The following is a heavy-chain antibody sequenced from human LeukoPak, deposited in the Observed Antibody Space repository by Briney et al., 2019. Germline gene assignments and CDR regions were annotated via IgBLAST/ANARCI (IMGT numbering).Heavy chain of an antibody. CDR3: AGQDIVVVPAAIAN. J-gene: IGHJ4*02. CDR1: GGSISSGSYY. Sequence: SQTLSLTCTVSGGSISSGSYYWSWIRQPAGKGLEWIGRIYTSGSTNYNPSLKSRVTISVDVSKNQFSLKLSSVTAADTAVYYCAGQDIVVVPAAIANWGQGTLVTVSS. CDR2: IYTSGST. V-gene: IGHV4-61*02. D-gene: IGHD2-2*01.